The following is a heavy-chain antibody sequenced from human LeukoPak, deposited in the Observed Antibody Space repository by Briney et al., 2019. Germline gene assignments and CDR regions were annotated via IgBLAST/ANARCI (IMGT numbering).Heavy chain of an antibody. J-gene: IGHJ5*02. CDR2: IRYDGSNK. Sequence: GGSLRLXCAASGFTFSTYGMYWVRQAPGKGLEWVAFIRYDGSNKYYADSVKGRFTISRDNSKNTLYLQMNSLRVEDTAVYYCAKDYNILTGYYVNWFDPWGQGTLVTVSS. CDR3: AKDYNILTGYYVNWFDP. CDR1: GFTFSTYG. D-gene: IGHD3-9*01. V-gene: IGHV3-30*02.